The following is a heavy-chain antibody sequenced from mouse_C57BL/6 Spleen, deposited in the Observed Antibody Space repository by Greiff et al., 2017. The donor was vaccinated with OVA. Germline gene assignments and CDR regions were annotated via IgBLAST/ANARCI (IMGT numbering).Heavy chain of an antibody. CDR2: IYPGDGDT. CDR1: GYAFSSSW. J-gene: IGHJ3*01. Sequence: QVQLKQSGPELVKPGASVKISCKASGYAFSSSWMNWVKQRPGKGLEWIGRIYPGDGDTNYNGKFKGKATLTADKSSSTAYMQLSSLTSEDSAVYFCARRDYGSSYGFAYWGQGTLVTVSA. D-gene: IGHD1-1*01. CDR3: ARRDYGSSYGFAY. V-gene: IGHV1-82*01.